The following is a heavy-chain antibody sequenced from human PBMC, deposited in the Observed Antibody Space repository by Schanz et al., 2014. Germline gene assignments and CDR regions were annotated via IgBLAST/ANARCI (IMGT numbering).Heavy chain of an antibody. J-gene: IGHJ4*02. CDR1: GYTFTSYG. D-gene: IGHD6-19*01. Sequence: QVQLVQSGGEVKTPGASVKVSCKASGYTFTSYGISWVRQAPGQGPEWMGWISDYNADTNYAQKFQDRVTVTTDTSTSTAYMELGSLRSDDTAVYYCARNTHSTGWYFDNWGQGTLVTVSS. V-gene: IGHV1-18*04. CDR2: ISDYNADT. CDR3: ARNTHSTGWYFDN.